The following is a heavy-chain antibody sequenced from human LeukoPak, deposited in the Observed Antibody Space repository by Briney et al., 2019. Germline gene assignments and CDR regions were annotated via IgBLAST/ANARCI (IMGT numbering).Heavy chain of an antibody. CDR1: GFTFSSYS. CDR2: ISSSSSTI. CDR3: ARAVGYSQFSYYFDY. Sequence: PGGSLRLSCAASGFTFSSYSMNWVRQAPGKGLGWVSYISSSSSTIYYPDSVKGRFTISRDNAKNSLYLQMNSLRAEDAAVYYCARAVGYSQFSYYFDYWGQGTLVTVSS. J-gene: IGHJ4*02. V-gene: IGHV3-48*01. D-gene: IGHD2-2*02.